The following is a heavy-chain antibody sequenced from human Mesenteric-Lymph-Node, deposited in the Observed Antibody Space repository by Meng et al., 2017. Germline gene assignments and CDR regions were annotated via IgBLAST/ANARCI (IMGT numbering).Heavy chain of an antibody. CDR1: GFTFSSYA. Sequence: GESLKISCAASGFTFSSYAMHWVRQAPGKGLEWVAVISYDGSNKYYADSVKGRFTISRDNSKNTLYLQMNSLRAEDTAVYYCARDHVVVVVIWLLDPWGQGTLVTVSS. CDR3: ARDHVVVVVIWLLDP. V-gene: IGHV3-30*04. D-gene: IGHD3-22*01. CDR2: ISYDGSNK. J-gene: IGHJ5*02.